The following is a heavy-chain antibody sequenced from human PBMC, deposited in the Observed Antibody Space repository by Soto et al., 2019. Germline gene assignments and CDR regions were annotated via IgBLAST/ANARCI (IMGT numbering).Heavy chain of an antibody. D-gene: IGHD3-3*01. Sequence: ASVKVSCKASGYTFTSYGISWVRQAPGQGLEWMGWISAYNGNTNYARKLQGRVTMTTDTSTSTAYMELRSLRSDDTAVYYCARPHSTVYDFWTDGMDVWGQGTTVTVSS. CDR1: GYTFTSYG. J-gene: IGHJ6*02. CDR3: ARPHSTVYDFWTDGMDV. CDR2: ISAYNGNT. V-gene: IGHV1-18*01.